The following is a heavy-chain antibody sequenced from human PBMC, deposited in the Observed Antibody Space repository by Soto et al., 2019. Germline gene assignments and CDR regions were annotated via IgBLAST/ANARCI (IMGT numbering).Heavy chain of an antibody. CDR2: ISSSTRTI. V-gene: IGHV3-48*01. CDR1: GDSISSNSYF. J-gene: IGHJ4*02. Sequence: PSETLSLTCTVAGDSISSNSYFWGWVRRAPGKGLEWVSYISSSTRTIYYADSVKGRFTVSRDNAKNSLYLQMNSLRAEDTAVYYCARDDEMGYFDYWGQGTLVTVSS. CDR3: ARDDEMGYFDY. D-gene: IGHD3-16*01.